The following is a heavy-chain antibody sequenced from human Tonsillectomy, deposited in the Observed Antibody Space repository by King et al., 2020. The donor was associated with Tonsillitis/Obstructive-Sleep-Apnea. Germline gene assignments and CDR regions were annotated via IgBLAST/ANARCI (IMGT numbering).Heavy chain of an antibody. CDR3: ARHHCSGTNCYFDY. J-gene: IGHJ4*02. Sequence: VQLVESGAEVKKPGASLRISCKGSGYTFTNYWIGWVRQMPGKGLEWMGISYPGDSNMRYSPSFQGQVTISTDKSISTAFLQWSSLKASDTAMYYCARHHCSGTNCYFDYWGQGTLVTVSS. D-gene: IGHD2-15*01. V-gene: IGHV5-51*01. CDR1: GYTFTNYW. CDR2: SYPGDSNM.